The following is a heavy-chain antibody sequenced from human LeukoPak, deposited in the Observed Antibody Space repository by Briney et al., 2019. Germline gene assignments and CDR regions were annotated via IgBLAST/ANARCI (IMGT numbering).Heavy chain of an antibody. CDR3: GRQGGTHYSHYYMDV. CDR1: GYSFTSYW. V-gene: IGHV5-51*01. CDR2: IYPGDCDT. J-gene: IGHJ6*03. Sequence: GEALKISCKGSGYSFTSYWIGWGRQMPGKGLEWMGIIYPGDCDTRYSPSFQGQVTISADKSISTSYLQWSSLKAADTAMYYCGRQGGTHYSHYYMDVWRKGNTVTVSS. D-gene: IGHD1-26*01.